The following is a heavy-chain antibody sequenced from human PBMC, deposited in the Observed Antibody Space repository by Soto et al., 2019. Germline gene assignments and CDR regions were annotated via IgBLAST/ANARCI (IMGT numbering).Heavy chain of an antibody. CDR2: ISYDGSNK. CDR3: AKGPTVVPRRGHFDY. CDR1: GFTFSSYG. D-gene: IGHD2-2*01. Sequence: QVQLVESGGGVVQPGRSLRLSCAASGFTFSSYGMHWVRQAPGKGLEWVAVISYDGSNKYYADSVKGRFNISRDNSKNTLYLQMNSLRAEDTAVYYCAKGPTVVPRRGHFDYWGQGTLVTVSS. V-gene: IGHV3-30*18. J-gene: IGHJ4*02.